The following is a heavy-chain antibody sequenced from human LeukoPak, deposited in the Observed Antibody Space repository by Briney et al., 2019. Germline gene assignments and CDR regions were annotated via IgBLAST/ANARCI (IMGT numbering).Heavy chain of an antibody. Sequence: GGSLRLSCAVSGFXVTNNYISWVRQAPGKGLEWVSVFYVGGATYYADSVKGRFTISRDNSKNTLYLQMNSLRAEDTAVYYCAKTAGRSNTWYQESDYWGQGTLVTVSS. CDR1: GFXVTNNY. V-gene: IGHV3-53*01. CDR3: AKTAGRSNTWYQESDY. D-gene: IGHD2-2*01. CDR2: FYVGGAT. J-gene: IGHJ4*02.